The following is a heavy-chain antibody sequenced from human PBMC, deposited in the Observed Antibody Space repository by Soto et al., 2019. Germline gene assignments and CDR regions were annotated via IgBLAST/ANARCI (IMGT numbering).Heavy chain of an antibody. CDR3: ARGDTTRRDYYYYGMDV. V-gene: IGHV1-18*01. CDR2: ISAYNGNT. J-gene: IGHJ6*02. CDR1: GCTFTSYG. Sequence: GASVKVSCKASGCTFTSYGISWVRQAPGQGLEWMGWISAYNGNTNYAQKLQGRVTMTTDTSTSTAYMELRSLRSDDTAVYYCARGDTTRRDYYYYGMDVWGQGTTVTVSS.